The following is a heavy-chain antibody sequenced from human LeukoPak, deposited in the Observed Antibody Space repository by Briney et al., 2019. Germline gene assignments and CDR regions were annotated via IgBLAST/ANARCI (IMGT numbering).Heavy chain of an antibody. CDR3: ARDPYYYDSSGGVDY. J-gene: IGHJ4*02. CDR1: GFIFSSYG. D-gene: IGHD3-22*01. Sequence: PGGSLRLSCAASGFIFSSYGMHWVRQAPGKGLEWVAVISYDGSDKYYADSVKGRFTLSRDNSKNTLYLQMNSLRAEDTAVYYCARDPYYYDSSGGVDYWGRGTLVTVSS. CDR2: ISYDGSDK. V-gene: IGHV3-30*03.